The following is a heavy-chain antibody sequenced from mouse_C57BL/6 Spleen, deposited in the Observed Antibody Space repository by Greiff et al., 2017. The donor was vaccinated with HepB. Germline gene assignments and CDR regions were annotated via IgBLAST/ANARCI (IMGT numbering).Heavy chain of an antibody. D-gene: IGHD3-2*02. J-gene: IGHJ2*01. CDR2: ISDGGSYT. V-gene: IGHV5-4*01. CDR1: GFTFSSYA. Sequence: EVQGVESGGGLVKPGGSLKLSCAASGFTFSSYAMSWVRQTPEKGLEWVATISDGGSYTYYPDNVKGRFTISRDNAKNNLYLQMSHLKSEDTAMYFCARGKPAETTYFDYWGQGTTLTVSS. CDR3: ARGKPAETTYFDY.